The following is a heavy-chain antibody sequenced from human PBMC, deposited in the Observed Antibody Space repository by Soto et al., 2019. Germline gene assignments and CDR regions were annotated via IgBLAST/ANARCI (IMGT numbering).Heavy chain of an antibody. CDR2: IYWDNDK. D-gene: IGHD2-21*01. V-gene: IGHV2-5*02. Sequence: QITLKESGPTLVKPTQTLTLTCTFSGFSLTTPGVAVGWIRQPPGKALEWLALIYWDNDKRYSPSLKSRLTTPTHTSQTHVVLIITNMDPVDPATYYCAHQSRGNRFPSAYWGHGTLVTVSS. CDR1: GFSLTTPGVA. CDR3: AHQSRGNRFPSAY. J-gene: IGHJ4*01.